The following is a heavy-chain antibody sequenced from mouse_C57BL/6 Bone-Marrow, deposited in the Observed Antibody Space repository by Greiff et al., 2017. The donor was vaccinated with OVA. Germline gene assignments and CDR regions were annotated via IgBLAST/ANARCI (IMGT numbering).Heavy chain of an antibody. CDR3: AKMGFYYYGSFPYYYAMDY. D-gene: IGHD1-1*01. J-gene: IGHJ4*01. CDR1: GFSLTSYG. Sequence: QVQLKQSGPGLVQPSQSLSITCTVSGFSLTSYGVHWVRQSPGKGLEWLGVIWRGGSTDYNAAFMSRLSITKDNAKSHVFFKMNSLQADDTAIYYCAKMGFYYYGSFPYYYAMDYWGQGTSVTVSS. V-gene: IGHV2-5*01. CDR2: IWRGGST.